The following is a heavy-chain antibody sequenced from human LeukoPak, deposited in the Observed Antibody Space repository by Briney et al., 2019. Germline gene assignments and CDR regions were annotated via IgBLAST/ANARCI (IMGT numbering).Heavy chain of an antibody. Sequence: PSETLSLTCTVSGGSISSGDYYWSWIRQPPGKGLEWIGYIYYSGSTYYNPSLKSRVTISVDTSKNQFSLKLSSVTAADTAVYYCARGWLRGTFDYWGQGTLVTVSS. J-gene: IGHJ4*02. V-gene: IGHV4-30-4*01. CDR1: GGSISSGDYY. D-gene: IGHD5-24*01. CDR3: ARGWLRGTFDY. CDR2: IYYSGST.